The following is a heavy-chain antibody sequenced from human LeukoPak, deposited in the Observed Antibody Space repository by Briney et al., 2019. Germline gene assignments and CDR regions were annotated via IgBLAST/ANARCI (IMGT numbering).Heavy chain of an antibody. V-gene: IGHV3-23*01. CDR2: ISGSGGST. J-gene: IGHJ4*02. CDR1: GFTFSSYA. Sequence: GGSLRLSCAASGFTFSSYAMSWVRQAPGKGLEWVSAISGSGGSTYYADSVKGRFTISRDKSKNTLYLQMNSLRAEDTAVYYCARLPTFYYDSSHYHYDYWGQGTLVTVSS. CDR3: ARLPTFYYDSSHYHYDY. D-gene: IGHD3-22*01.